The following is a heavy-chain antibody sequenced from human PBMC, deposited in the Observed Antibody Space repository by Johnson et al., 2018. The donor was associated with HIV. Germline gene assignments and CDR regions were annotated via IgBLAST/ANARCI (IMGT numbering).Heavy chain of an antibody. CDR1: GFTFSNAW. V-gene: IGHV3-15*01. J-gene: IGHJ3*02. CDR2: IKSKTDGGRT. D-gene: IGHD2-8*01. CDR3: ATRDPTYRPGVFDI. Sequence: MLLVESGGGLVKPGGSLRLSCAASGFTFSNAWMSWVRQAPGKGLEWVGRIKSKTDGGRTDYAAPVKGRFTISRDDSQNTRYLQMNSLRAEDTAVYYCATRDPTYRPGVFDIWGQGTMVTVSS.